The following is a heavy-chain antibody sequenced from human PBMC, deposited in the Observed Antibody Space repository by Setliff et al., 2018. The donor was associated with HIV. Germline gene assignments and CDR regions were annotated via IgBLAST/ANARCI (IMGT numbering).Heavy chain of an antibody. D-gene: IGHD1-26*01. Sequence: SVKVSCKASGYTFTSYYMHWVRQAPGQGLEWMGIINPSGGTTSYAQKFQGRVTMTRDTSTSTVYMELSSLRSEDTAVYYCAREGLVGATPRHFDYWGQGTLVTVSS. V-gene: IGHV1-46*01. CDR3: AREGLVGATPRHFDY. J-gene: IGHJ4*02. CDR2: INPSGGTT. CDR1: GYTFTSYY.